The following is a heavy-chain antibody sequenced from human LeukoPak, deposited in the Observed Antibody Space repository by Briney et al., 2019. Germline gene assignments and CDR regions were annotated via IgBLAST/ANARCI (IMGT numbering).Heavy chain of an antibody. V-gene: IGHV3-7*01. CDR2: IKQDGSEK. Sequence: GGSLRLSCAAFGFTFSSYWMSWVRQAPGKGLEWVANIKQDGSEKYYVDSVKGRFTISRDNAKNSLYLQMNSLRAEDTAVYYCVRESTVTTPFDYWGQGTLVTVSS. CDR3: VRESTVTTPFDY. CDR1: GFTFSSYW. J-gene: IGHJ4*02. D-gene: IGHD4-17*01.